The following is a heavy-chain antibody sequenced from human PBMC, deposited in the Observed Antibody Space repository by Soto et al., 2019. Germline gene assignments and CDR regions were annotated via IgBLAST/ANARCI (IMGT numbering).Heavy chain of an antibody. Sequence: QVQLVESGGGVVQPGRSLRLSCAASGFTFSSYAMHWVRQAPGKGLEWVAVISYDGSNKYYADSVKGRFTISRDNSKNTLYLQMNSLRAEDTAVYYCARDTSSSSRYYYYGMDVWGQGTTVTVSS. CDR1: GFTFSSYA. D-gene: IGHD6-6*01. J-gene: IGHJ6*02. CDR3: ARDTSSSSRYYYYGMDV. V-gene: IGHV3-30-3*01. CDR2: ISYDGSNK.